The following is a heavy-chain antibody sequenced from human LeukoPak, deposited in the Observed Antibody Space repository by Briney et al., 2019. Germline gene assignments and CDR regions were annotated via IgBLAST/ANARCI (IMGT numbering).Heavy chain of an antibody. CDR3: AKDGKRISMIGVVRRGHYFDS. CDR1: GFTFSSYS. D-gene: IGHD3-22*01. CDR2: ISSSSTI. Sequence: GGSLRLSCAASGFTFSSYSMNWVRQAPGKGLEWVSYISSSSTIYYADSVKGRFTISRDNAKNSLYLQMNSLRAEDTAVYYCAKDGKRISMIGVVRRGHYFDSWGQGILVTVSS. V-gene: IGHV3-48*01. J-gene: IGHJ4*02.